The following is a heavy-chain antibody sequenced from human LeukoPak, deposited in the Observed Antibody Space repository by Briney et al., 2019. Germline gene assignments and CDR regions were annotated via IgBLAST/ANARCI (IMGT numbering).Heavy chain of an antibody. J-gene: IGHJ4*02. D-gene: IGHD6-6*01. Sequence: SETLSLTRSVPGGSISSHYWCWVWEPLGKGLGWVDYIYYSGTTKYKPSLKRRLTTSVDTYNKHSSQNQTTVTAADTAVYYCARAYSSSSGRPFDYWGQGTLVTVSS. CDR3: ARAYSSSSGRPFDY. V-gene: IGHV4-59*11. CDR1: GGSISSHY. CDR2: IYYSGTT.